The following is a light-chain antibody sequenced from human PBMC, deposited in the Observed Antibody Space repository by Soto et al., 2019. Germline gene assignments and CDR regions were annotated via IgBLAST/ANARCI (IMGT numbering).Light chain of an antibody. Sequence: EIVLTQSPATLSLSPGERATLSCGASQSVTSYLAWYQQRPGQAPRLLINDASRRATGIPDRFSGSGSGADFTLTISSLEPEDFAVYYCQQRSSWPITFGQGTRLEIK. CDR2: DAS. J-gene: IGKJ5*01. CDR3: QQRSSWPIT. V-gene: IGKV3-11*01. CDR1: QSVTSY.